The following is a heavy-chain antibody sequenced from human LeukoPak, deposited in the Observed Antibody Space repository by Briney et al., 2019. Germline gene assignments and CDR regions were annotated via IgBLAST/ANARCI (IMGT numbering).Heavy chain of an antibody. CDR1: GGSISSYY. CDR3: ARGNDSSGYYYYGPYYFDY. D-gene: IGHD3-22*01. CDR2: INHSGRT. V-gene: IGHV4-34*01. Sequence: SETLSLTCTVSGGSISSYYWSWIRQPPGKGLEWFGEINHSGRTNYNPSPKSRVTISVVTSKNQFCLKLSSVTGADTAAYYWARGNDSSGYYYYGPYYFDYWGQGTLVTVSS. J-gene: IGHJ4*02.